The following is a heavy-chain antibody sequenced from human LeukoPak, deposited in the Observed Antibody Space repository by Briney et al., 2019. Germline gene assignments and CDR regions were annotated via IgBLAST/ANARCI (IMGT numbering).Heavy chain of an antibody. CDR2: INPNSGGT. CDR1: GYTFTGYY. J-gene: IGHJ4*02. CDR3: ASSSSSWYEYFDY. Sequence: ASVKVSCKASGYTFTGYYMHWVRQAPGQGLEWMGWINPNSGGTNYAQKFQGRVTMTRDTSISTAYMELSRLRSDDTAVYYCASSSSSWYEYFDYWGQGTLVTVSS. V-gene: IGHV1-2*02. D-gene: IGHD6-13*01.